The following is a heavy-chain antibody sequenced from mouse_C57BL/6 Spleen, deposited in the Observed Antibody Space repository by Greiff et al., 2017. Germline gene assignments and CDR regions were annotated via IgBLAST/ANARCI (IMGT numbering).Heavy chain of an antibody. CDR3: ARSYYSNSLDY. Sequence: VQLQQSGAELVRPGTSVKVSCKASGYAFTNYLIEWVKQRPGQGLEWIGGINPGGGCTNYNEKFKGKATLTADKSSSTAYMQLSSLTSEDSAVYFCARSYYSNSLDYWGQDTTLAIAS. CDR1: GYAFTNYL. D-gene: IGHD2-5*01. CDR2: INPGGGCT. J-gene: IGHJ2*01. V-gene: IGHV1-54*01.